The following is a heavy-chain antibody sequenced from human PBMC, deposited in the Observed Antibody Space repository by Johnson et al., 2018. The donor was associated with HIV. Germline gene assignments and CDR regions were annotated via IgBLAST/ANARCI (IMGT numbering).Heavy chain of an antibody. Sequence: QVQLVESGGGVVQPGRSLRLSCVASGFTFSSYTMHWVRQAPVKGLEWVAVISYDGSNKYYADSVKGRFTISRDNSKNTLYLQMNSLRAEDTAVYYCARGGVFVVVVTGSDDAFDIWGQGTMVTVSS. CDR2: ISYDGSNK. CDR3: ARGGVFVVVVTGSDDAFDI. D-gene: IGHD3-22*01. V-gene: IGHV3-30-3*01. J-gene: IGHJ3*02. CDR1: GFTFSSYT.